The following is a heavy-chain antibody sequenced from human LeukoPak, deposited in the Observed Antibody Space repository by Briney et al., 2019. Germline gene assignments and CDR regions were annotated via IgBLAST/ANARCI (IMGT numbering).Heavy chain of an antibody. Sequence: GGSLRLSCAASGFTFSSYWMSWVRQAPGKGLEWVANIKQDGSEKYYVDSVKGRFTISRDNAKNSLYLQMNSLRAEDTAVYYCARDIPNYYDSSGSHLAFDIWGQGTMVTVSS. CDR2: IKQDGSEK. V-gene: IGHV3-7*01. CDR1: GFTFSSYW. J-gene: IGHJ3*02. D-gene: IGHD3-22*01. CDR3: ARDIPNYYDSSGSHLAFDI.